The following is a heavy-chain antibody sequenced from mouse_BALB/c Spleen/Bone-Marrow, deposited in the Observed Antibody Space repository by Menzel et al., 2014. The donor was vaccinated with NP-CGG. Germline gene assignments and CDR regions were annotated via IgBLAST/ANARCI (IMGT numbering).Heavy chain of an antibody. Sequence: DVKLQESGPGLVKPSQSLSLPCTVTGYSITSDYAWNWIRQFPGNKLEWMGYISYSGATTYNPSLKSRISITRDTSKNQFFLQLNSVTTEDTATYYCARGSYYFDYWGQGTTLTVSS. CDR3: ARGSYYFDY. D-gene: IGHD3-1*01. CDR1: GYSITSDYA. J-gene: IGHJ2*01. V-gene: IGHV3-2*02. CDR2: ISYSGAT.